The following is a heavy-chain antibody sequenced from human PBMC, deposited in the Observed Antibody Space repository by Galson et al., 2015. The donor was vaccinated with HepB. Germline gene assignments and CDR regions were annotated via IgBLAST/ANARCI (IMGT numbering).Heavy chain of an antibody. Sequence: QSGAEVKKPGESLKISCKGSGYSFTSYWIGWVRQMPGKGLEWMGIIYPGDSDTRCSPSFQGQVSISADKSISTAYLQWSSLKASDTAMYYCARSSIAAAGTQPFDYWGQGTLVTVSS. CDR3: ARSSIAAAGTQPFDY. V-gene: IGHV5-51*01. D-gene: IGHD6-13*01. CDR2: IYPGDSDT. J-gene: IGHJ4*02. CDR1: GYSFTSYW.